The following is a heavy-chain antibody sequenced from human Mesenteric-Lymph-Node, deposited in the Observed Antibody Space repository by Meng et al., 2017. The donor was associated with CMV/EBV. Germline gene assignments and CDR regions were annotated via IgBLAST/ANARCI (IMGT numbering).Heavy chain of an antibody. D-gene: IGHD5-18*01. Sequence: GESLKISCAASGFTFSSYAMSWVRQAPGKGLEWVSVIYSGGSSTYYADSVKGRFTISRDNSKNTLYLQMNSLRAEDTAVYYCAKAIQLWPSFDYWGQGTLVTVSS. CDR1: GFTFSSYA. CDR3: AKAIQLWPSFDY. CDR2: IYSGGSST. J-gene: IGHJ4*02. V-gene: IGHV3-23*03.